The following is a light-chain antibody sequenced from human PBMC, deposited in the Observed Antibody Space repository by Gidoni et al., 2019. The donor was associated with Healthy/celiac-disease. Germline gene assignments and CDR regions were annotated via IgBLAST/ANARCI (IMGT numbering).Light chain of an antibody. V-gene: IGKV3-15*01. CDR3: QQYNGWPRT. CDR2: GAS. Sequence: EIVMTQSPATLSVSPGERATLSCRASQRVINNLAWYQQKPGQAPRLLIYGASTRATGIPARFSGSGSGTEFTLTISSLQSEDFAVYYCQQYNGWPRTFGQGTTVEVK. J-gene: IGKJ1*01. CDR1: QRVINN.